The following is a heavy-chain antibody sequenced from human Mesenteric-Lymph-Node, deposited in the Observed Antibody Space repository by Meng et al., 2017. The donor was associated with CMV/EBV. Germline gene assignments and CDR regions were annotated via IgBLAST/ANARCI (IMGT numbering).Heavy chain of an antibody. D-gene: IGHD3-10*01. V-gene: IGHV5-51*01. CDR1: EYRFTNYW. Sequence: GESLKISCKGSEYRFTNYWIGWVRQMPGKGLEWMGIIFPLDSDTRYSPSFQGHVSISADKSITTAYLQWSSLQASDSAMYYCARTVAGALAFDVWGQGTMVTVSS. J-gene: IGHJ3*01. CDR3: ARTVAGALAFDV. CDR2: IFPLDSDT.